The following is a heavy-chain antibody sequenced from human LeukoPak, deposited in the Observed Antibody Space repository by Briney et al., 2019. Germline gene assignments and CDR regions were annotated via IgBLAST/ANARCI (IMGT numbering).Heavy chain of an antibody. CDR2: MNPNSGNT. CDR1: GYTFTSYD. Sequence: ASVKVSCKASGYTFTSYDINWVRQATGQGLEWMGWMNPNSGNTGYAQKLQGRVTMTRNTSISTAYMELRSLRSEDTAVYYCARDRGCSSTSCSKRSAEYFQHWGQGTLATVSS. CDR3: ARDRGCSSTSCSKRSAEYFQH. V-gene: IGHV1-8*01. D-gene: IGHD2-2*01. J-gene: IGHJ1*01.